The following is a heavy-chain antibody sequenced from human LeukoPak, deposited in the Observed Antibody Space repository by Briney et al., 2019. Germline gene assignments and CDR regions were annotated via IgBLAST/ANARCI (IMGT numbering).Heavy chain of an antibody. J-gene: IGHJ6*02. CDR2: ISYDGSNK. V-gene: IGHV3-30*18. CDR1: GFTFSSYG. D-gene: IGHD2-15*01. Sequence: GGSLRLSCAASGFTFSSYGMHWVRQAPGKGLEWVAVISYDGSNKYYADSVKGRFTISRDNSKNTLYLQMNSLRAEDTAVYYCAKSIRYCSGGSCYSYGMDVWGQGTTVTVSS. CDR3: AKSIRYCSGGSCYSYGMDV.